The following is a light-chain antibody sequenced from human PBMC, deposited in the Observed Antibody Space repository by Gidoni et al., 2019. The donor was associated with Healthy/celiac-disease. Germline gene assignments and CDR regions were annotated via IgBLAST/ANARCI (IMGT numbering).Light chain of an antibody. J-gene: IGKJ1*01. CDR3: QQYGSSPWT. CDR1: PCVGSSY. V-gene: IGKV3-20*01. Sequence: DIVLTPSPGTLSVSPGASATLSCTASPCVGSSYLAWYQQKPGQAPMLLIYGASSRATGIPDRFSGSGSGTDFTLTISRLEPEDFAVYYCQQYGSSPWTFGQGTKVEIK. CDR2: GAS.